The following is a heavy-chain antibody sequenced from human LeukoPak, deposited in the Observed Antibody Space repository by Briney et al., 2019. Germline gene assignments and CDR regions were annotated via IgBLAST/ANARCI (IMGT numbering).Heavy chain of an antibody. V-gene: IGHV5-51*01. D-gene: IGHD6-13*01. J-gene: IGHJ4*02. CDR2: IYPGDSDT. Sequence: GESLKISCEASGYNFSNYWINWVRQKPGKGREWMGIIYPGDSDTRYGPSFQGHVTISADRSANTAYLQWSRLEASDTAKYFCARKANGMAAPFDSWAQGTLVTVSS. CDR3: ARKANGMAAPFDS. CDR1: GYNFSNYW.